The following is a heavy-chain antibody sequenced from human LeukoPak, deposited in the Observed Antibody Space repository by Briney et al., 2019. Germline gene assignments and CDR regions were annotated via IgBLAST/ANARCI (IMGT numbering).Heavy chain of an antibody. Sequence: SQTLSLTCAISGDSVSSNSAAWNWIRQSPSRGLEWLGRTYYRSKWYNDYAVSVKSRITINPDTSKNQFSLQLNSVTPEDTAVYYCARDAERLMYSSSWYYYYYYMDVWGKGTTVTVSS. V-gene: IGHV6-1*01. CDR3: ARDAERLMYSSSWYYYYYYMDV. CDR1: GDSVSSNSAA. J-gene: IGHJ6*03. D-gene: IGHD6-13*01. CDR2: TYYRSKWYN.